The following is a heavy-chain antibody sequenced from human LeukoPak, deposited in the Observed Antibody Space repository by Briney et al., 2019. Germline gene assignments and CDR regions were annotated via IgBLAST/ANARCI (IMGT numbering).Heavy chain of an antibody. Sequence: GGSLRLSCAASGFTFSSYSMNWVRQAPGKGLEWVSSISSSSYIYYADSVKGRFTISRDNAKNSLYLQMNSLRAEDTAVYYCARDTDYGDSYFDYWGQGTLVTVSS. CDR2: ISSSSYI. CDR1: GFTFSSYS. V-gene: IGHV3-21*01. CDR3: ARDTDYGDSYFDY. J-gene: IGHJ4*02. D-gene: IGHD4-17*01.